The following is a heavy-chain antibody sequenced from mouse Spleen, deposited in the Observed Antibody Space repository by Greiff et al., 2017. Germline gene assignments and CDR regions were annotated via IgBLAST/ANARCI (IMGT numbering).Heavy chain of an antibody. J-gene: IGHJ2*01. V-gene: IGHV2-2*01. D-gene: IGHD2-3*01. CDR3: ARNDGYGYYFDY. CDR1: GFSLTSYG. Sequence: VKLVESGPGLVQPSQSLSITCTVSGFSLTSYGVHWVRQSPGMGLEWLGVIWSGGSTDYNAAFISRLSISKDNSKSQVFFKMNSLQADDTAIYYCARNDGYGYYFDYWGQGTTLTVSS. CDR2: IWSGGST.